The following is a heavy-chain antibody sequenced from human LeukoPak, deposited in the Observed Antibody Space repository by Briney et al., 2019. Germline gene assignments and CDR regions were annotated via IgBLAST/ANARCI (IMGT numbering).Heavy chain of an antibody. D-gene: IGHD6-6*01. V-gene: IGHV3-48*01. CDR2: ISSSSSTI. Sequence: PGGSLRLSCAASGFTFSSYSMNWVRQAPGKGLEWVSYISSSSSTIYYADSVKGRFTISRDNAKNSLYLQMNSLRAEDTAVYYCARDWSEYSSSSAAGGYMDVWGKGTTVTVSS. CDR3: ARDWSEYSSSSAAGGYMDV. CDR1: GFTFSSYS. J-gene: IGHJ6*03.